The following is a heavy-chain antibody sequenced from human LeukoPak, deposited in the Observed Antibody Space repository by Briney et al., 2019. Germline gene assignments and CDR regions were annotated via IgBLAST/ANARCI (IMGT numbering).Heavy chain of an antibody. J-gene: IGHJ5*02. Sequence: PSETLSLTCTVSGGSISNYYWNWIRQPPGKGLEWIGYIYYSGSTNYNPSLKSRVTISVDTSKNQFSLKLSSVTAADTAVYYCARKRNYYGSGSSSNWFDPWGQGTLVTVSS. CDR2: IYYSGST. D-gene: IGHD3-10*01. CDR3: ARKRNYYGSGSSSNWFDP. V-gene: IGHV4-59*12. CDR1: GGSISNYY.